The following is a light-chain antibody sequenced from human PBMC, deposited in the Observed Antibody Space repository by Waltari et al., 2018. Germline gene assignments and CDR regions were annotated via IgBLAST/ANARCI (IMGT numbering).Light chain of an antibody. V-gene: IGKV3-11*01. CDR1: QSVSNM. J-gene: IGKJ1*01. CDR3: QQRSNWPPT. CDR2: ETS. Sequence: EIVLTQSPGTLSLSPGERATLSGRASQSVSNMLAWYQQKPGQAPRLLIYETSNRATGIPARFSGSGSGTDFTLTISSLEPEDFAVYYCQQRSNWPPTFGQGTKVEI.